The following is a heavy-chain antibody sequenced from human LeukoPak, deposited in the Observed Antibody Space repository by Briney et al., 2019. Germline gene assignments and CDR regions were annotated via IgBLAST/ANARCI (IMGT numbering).Heavy chain of an antibody. CDR3: AIPPLSGTGSSRPLAGMDV. J-gene: IGHJ6*02. V-gene: IGHV3-48*04. CDR2: ISHTGSTM. Sequence: GGSLRLSCAASGFSFSSYSLNWVRQAPGKGLEWVPYISHTGSTMSYADSVKGRFTISRDNARNSLYLQMNSLRAEDTAVYYCAIPPLSGTGSSRPLAGMDVWGQGTTVTVSS. CDR1: GFSFSSYS. D-gene: IGHD3-10*01.